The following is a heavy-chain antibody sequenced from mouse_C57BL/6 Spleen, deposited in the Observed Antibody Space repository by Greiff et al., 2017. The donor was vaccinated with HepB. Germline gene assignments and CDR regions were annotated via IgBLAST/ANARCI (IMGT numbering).Heavy chain of an antibody. V-gene: IGHV5-4*01. D-gene: IGHD1-1*01. CDR1: GFTFSSYA. Sequence: EVQVVESGGGLVKPGGSLKLSCAASGFTFSSYAMSWVRQTPEKRLEWVATISDGGSYTYYPDNVKGRFTISRDNAKNNLYLQMSHLKSEDTAMYYCAREGGPYGSSPYWYFDVWGTGTTVTVSS. CDR3: AREGGPYGSSPYWYFDV. J-gene: IGHJ1*03. CDR2: ISDGGSYT.